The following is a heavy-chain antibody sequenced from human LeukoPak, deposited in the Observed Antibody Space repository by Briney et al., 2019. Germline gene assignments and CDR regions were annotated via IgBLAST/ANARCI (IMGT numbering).Heavy chain of an antibody. J-gene: IGHJ5*02. V-gene: IGHV3-21*01. Sequence: GGSLRLSCAASGFSFSNYTMNWVRQAPGKALQWVSFISSSGTFAHYADSVKGRFTISRDNAKNSLYLQMSGLRVEDTAVYYCARLDGMGYFDRYLDPWGQGTLVIVSS. D-gene: IGHD3-9*01. CDR3: ARLDGMGYFDRYLDP. CDR2: ISSSGTFA. CDR1: GFSFSNYT.